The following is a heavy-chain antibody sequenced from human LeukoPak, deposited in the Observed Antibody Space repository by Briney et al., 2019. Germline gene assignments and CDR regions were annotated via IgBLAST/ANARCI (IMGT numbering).Heavy chain of an antibody. CDR3: ARVGWELQDEAFDI. J-gene: IGHJ3*02. CDR1: GGTFSSYA. Sequence: ASVKVSCKASGGTFSSYAISWVRQAPGQGLEWMGRIIPILGIANYAQKFQGRVTITADKSTSTAYMELSSLRSEDTAVYYCARVGWELQDEAFDIWGQGTMVTVSS. D-gene: IGHD1-26*01. CDR2: IIPILGIA. V-gene: IGHV1-69*04.